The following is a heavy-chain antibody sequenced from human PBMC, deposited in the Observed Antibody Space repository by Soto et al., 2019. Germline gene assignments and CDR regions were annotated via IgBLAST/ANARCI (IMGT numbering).Heavy chain of an antibody. D-gene: IGHD2-2*01. Sequence: QVQLVQSGAEVQKPGSSVKVSCKASGGTFGSYAISWVRQAPGQGREWMGGIIPIPGTANYAQKFQGRVTIDADESTSTAYMELSSLRSEDTAVYYCARSQGSSTSLEIYYYYYYGMDVWGQGTTVTVSS. CDR3: ARSQGSSTSLEIYYYYYYGMDV. V-gene: IGHV1-69*01. CDR1: GGTFGSYA. CDR2: IIPIPGTA. J-gene: IGHJ6*02.